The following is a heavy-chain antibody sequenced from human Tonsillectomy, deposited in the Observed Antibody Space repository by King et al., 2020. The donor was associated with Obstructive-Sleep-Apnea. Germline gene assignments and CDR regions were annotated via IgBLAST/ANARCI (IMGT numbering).Heavy chain of an antibody. Sequence: EVQLVESGGGLVKPGGSLRLSCAASGFTFSSYDMNWVRQAPGKGLEWVSSISSTSSYIYYADSVKGRFTISRDNAKNSLYLQMNSLRADDTAVYYCARVDEHYEWRRVETTVTTDYWGQGTLVTVSS. CDR2: ISSTSSYI. D-gene: IGHD4-17*01. J-gene: IGHJ4*02. CDR1: GFTFSSYD. CDR3: ARVDEHYEWRRVETTVTTDY. V-gene: IGHV3-21*01.